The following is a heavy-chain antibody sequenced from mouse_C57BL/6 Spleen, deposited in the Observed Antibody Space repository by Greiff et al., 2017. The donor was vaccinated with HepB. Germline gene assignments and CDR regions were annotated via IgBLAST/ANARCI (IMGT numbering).Heavy chain of an antibody. CDR1: GYTFTSYW. Sequence: QVHVKQSGAELVKPGASVKVSCKASGYTFTSYWMHWVKQRPGQGLEWIGRIHPSDSDTNYNQKFKGKATLTVDKSSSTAYMQLSSLTSEDSAVYDGARRSSYEWYVDVWGTGTTVTVSS. J-gene: IGHJ1*03. V-gene: IGHV1-74*01. CDR3: ARRSSYEWYVDV. D-gene: IGHD1-1*01. CDR2: IHPSDSDT.